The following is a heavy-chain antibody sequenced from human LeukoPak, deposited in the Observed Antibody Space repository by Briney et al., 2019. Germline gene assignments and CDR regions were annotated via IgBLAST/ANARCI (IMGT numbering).Heavy chain of an antibody. CDR1: GYTFTSYY. J-gene: IGHJ4*02. CDR2: INPNSGGT. V-gene: IGHV1-2*02. D-gene: IGHD3-16*01. Sequence: ASVKVSCKASGYTFTSYYMHLVRQAPGQGLEWMGWINPNSGGTNYAQKFQGRVTMTRDTSISTAYMELSRLRSDDTAVYYCARDRGEYYFDYWGQGTLVTVSS. CDR3: ARDRGEYYFDY.